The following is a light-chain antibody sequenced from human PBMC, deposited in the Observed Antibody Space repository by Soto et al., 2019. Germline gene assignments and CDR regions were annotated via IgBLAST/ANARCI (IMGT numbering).Light chain of an antibody. CDR1: QGISNY. Sequence: DIQMTQSPSSLSASVGDRVTITCWASQGISNYLAWYQQKPGTVPKLLIYAASTLQSGVPSRFSGSGSGTEFTLTINGLQPDDFATYYCQQYDGYSPQTFGQGTKVDIK. CDR3: QQYDGYSPQT. J-gene: IGKJ1*01. CDR2: AAS. V-gene: IGKV1-27*01.